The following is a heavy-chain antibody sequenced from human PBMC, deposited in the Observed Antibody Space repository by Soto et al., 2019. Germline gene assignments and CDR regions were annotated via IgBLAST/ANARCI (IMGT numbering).Heavy chain of an antibody. Sequence: QVQLQESGPGLVKPSGTLSLTCAVSGGSISSSNWWSWVRQPPGKGLEWIGEIYHSGSTNYNPSLKSRVTISVAKSKNPFSLKLSSVTAADTAVYYCARARRSSPHYFDYWGQGTLVTVSS. J-gene: IGHJ4*02. CDR3: ARARRSSPHYFDY. CDR2: IYHSGST. D-gene: IGHD6-13*01. CDR1: GGSISSSNW. V-gene: IGHV4-4*02.